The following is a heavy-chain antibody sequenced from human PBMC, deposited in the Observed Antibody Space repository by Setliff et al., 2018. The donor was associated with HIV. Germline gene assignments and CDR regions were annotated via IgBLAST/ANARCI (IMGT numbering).Heavy chain of an antibody. D-gene: IGHD5-18*01. Sequence: ASETLSLTCSVSGDSISSGSYFWGWIRQTPGKGLEWIGNIYYTGFAYYNPSLKSRVSISVDTSKNQFSLNVNSVTAPDTAVYYCVRHTRDTSLAHYYYYIDVWGKGTTVTVSS. J-gene: IGHJ6*03. CDR2: IYYTGFA. CDR1: GDSISSGSYF. CDR3: VRHTRDTSLAHYYYYIDV. V-gene: IGHV4-39*01.